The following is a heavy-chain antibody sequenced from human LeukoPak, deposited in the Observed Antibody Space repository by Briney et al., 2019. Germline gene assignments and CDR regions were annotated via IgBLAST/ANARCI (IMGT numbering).Heavy chain of an antibody. CDR3: ATLNTDGWYFDN. V-gene: IGHV4-39*01. CDR1: GGSISNSRYY. CDR2: IYYSGAT. J-gene: IGHJ4*02. D-gene: IGHD5-24*01. Sequence: NPSETLSRICSVSGGSISNSRYYWGWLRQPPGKGLEWIGSIYYSGATNSNPSLKSRLTISVDTSKNQFSLKLGSVTAADAAVYYCATLNTDGWYFDNPGQGTLVTVSS.